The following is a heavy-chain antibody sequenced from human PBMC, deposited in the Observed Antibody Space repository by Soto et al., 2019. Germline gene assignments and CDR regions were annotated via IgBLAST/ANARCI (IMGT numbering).Heavy chain of an antibody. CDR3: ARPDCSAGSCYSSTRAEYFQH. CDR2: LSYSGST. CDR1: GGSISSSSYY. J-gene: IGHJ1*01. Sequence: SETLSLTCTVSGGSISSSSYYWGWIRQPPGKGLEWIGSLSYSGSTYYNPSLKSRVTISVDTSKNQFSLKLSSVTAADTAVYYCARPDCSAGSCYSSTRAEYFQHWGQGTLVTVSS. D-gene: IGHD2-15*01. V-gene: IGHV4-39*01.